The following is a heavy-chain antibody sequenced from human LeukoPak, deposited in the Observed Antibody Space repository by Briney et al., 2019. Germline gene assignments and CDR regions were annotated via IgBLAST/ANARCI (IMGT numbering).Heavy chain of an antibody. CDR2: ISSNGGST. Sequence: PGGSLRLSCSASGFTFSGYAMHWVRQAPGKGLEYVSAISSNGGSTYYADSVKGRFTISRDNSKNTLYLQMSSLRAEDTAVYYCVVAEGITGTQALDYWGQGTLVTVSS. J-gene: IGHJ4*02. CDR3: VVAEGITGTQALDY. CDR1: GFTFSGYA. V-gene: IGHV3-64D*06. D-gene: IGHD1-7*01.